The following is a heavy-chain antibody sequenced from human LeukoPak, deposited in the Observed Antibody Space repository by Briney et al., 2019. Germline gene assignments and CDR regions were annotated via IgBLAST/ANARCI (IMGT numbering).Heavy chain of an antibody. CDR3: ARFSNYYDSSGSSYPAEYFQH. V-gene: IGHV4-61*05. Sequence: SETLSLTCSVSGASISSSSYYWGWIRQPPGKGLEWIGYIYSSGSTNYNPSLKSRVTISVDTSKNQFSLKLSSVTAADTAVYYCARFSNYYDSSGSSYPAEYFQHWGQGTLVTVSS. CDR2: IYSSGST. CDR1: GASISSSSYY. D-gene: IGHD3-22*01. J-gene: IGHJ1*01.